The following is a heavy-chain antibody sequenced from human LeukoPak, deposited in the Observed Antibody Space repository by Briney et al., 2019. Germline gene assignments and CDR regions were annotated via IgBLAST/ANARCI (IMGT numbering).Heavy chain of an antibody. CDR1: GFILGDYA. J-gene: IGHJ5*02. Sequence: GGSLRLSCAASGFILGDYATNWVRQAPGKGLEWVSVVGGDDAAYYKDSVKGRFTISRDNSKNTLYLQMNSLRAEDTAVYYCARDKGYWFDPWGQGTLVTVSS. CDR3: ARDKGYWFDP. D-gene: IGHD6-13*01. CDR2: VGGDDAA. V-gene: IGHV3-23*01.